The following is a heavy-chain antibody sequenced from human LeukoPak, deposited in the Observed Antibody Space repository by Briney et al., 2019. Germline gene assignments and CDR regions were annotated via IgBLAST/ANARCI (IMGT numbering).Heavy chain of an antibody. CDR3: ARDKGCSSTSCYPYYGMDV. D-gene: IGHD2-2*01. CDR2: IWYDGSNK. CDR1: GFTFSSYG. J-gene: IGHJ6*02. Sequence: GGSLRLSCAASGFTFSSYGMHWVRQAPGKGLEWVAVIWYDGSNKYYADSVKGRFTISRDNSKNTLYLQMNSLRAEDTAVYYCARDKGCSSTSCYPYYGMDVWGQGTMVTVSS. V-gene: IGHV3-33*01.